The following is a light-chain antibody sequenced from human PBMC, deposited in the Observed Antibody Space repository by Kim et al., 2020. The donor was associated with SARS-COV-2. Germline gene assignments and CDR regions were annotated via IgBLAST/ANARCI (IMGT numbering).Light chain of an antibody. Sequence: GQRVTISCSGSSSNIGSNYVYWYRQLPGTAPKLLIYRNNQRPSGVPDRFSGSKSGTSASLAISGVRSEDEADYYCAAWDDSLSGWVFGGGTQLTVL. J-gene: IGLJ3*02. CDR3: AAWDDSLSGWV. CDR2: RNN. CDR1: SSNIGSNY. V-gene: IGLV1-47*01.